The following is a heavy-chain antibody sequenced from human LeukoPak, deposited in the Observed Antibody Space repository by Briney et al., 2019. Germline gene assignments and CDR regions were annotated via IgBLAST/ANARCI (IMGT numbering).Heavy chain of an antibody. J-gene: IGHJ4*02. CDR1: GFSVSTSY. CDR2: IYTGGTT. Sequence: GGSLRLSCAASGFSVSTSYMSWVRQTPGKGLEWVSIIYTGGTTYYADSVKGRFTISRDNSKNALYLQMTSLRAEDTAVYYCARGQTLAFEYWGQGARVTVSS. CDR3: ARGQTLAFEY. V-gene: IGHV3-53*01.